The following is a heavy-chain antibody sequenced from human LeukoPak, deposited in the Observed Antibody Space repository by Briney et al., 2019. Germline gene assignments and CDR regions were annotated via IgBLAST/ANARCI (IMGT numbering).Heavy chain of an antibody. Sequence: SETLSLTCTVSGGSISGYFWSWIRQPPGKGLEWIGYIHYSGSTNYNPSLNSRVTISVDTSKNQFSLRLSSVTAADRAVYYCARYGITIVRGGKYYFDSWGQGTLVTVSS. D-gene: IGHD3-10*01. J-gene: IGHJ4*02. V-gene: IGHV4-59*08. CDR1: GGSISGYF. CDR3: ARYGITIVRGGKYYFDS. CDR2: IHYSGST.